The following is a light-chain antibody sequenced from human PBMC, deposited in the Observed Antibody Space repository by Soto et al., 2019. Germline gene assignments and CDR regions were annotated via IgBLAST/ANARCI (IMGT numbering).Light chain of an antibody. CDR2: KAY. CDR1: QSIGIW. J-gene: IGKJ1*01. Sequence: IQMTQSPSTLSASVGDRVAITCRASQSIGIWLAWYQQKPGKAPRFLIYKAYSLESGVPSRFSGSGDGTEFTLTISSLQPDDFATYYCQQYNDYSWTFGQGTKVEIK. CDR3: QQYNDYSWT. V-gene: IGKV1-5*03.